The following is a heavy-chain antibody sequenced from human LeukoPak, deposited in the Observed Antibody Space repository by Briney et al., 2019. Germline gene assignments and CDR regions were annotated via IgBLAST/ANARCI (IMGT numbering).Heavy chain of an antibody. V-gene: IGHV1-69*02. Sequence: ASVKVSCKASGGTFSSYTISWVRQAPGQGLEWMGRIIPILGIANYAQKFQGRVTITADKSTSTAYMELSSLRAEDTAVYYCARVDIVVVVAATKSGYYFDYWGQGTLVTVSS. J-gene: IGHJ4*02. CDR3: ARVDIVVVVAATKSGYYFDY. D-gene: IGHD2-15*01. CDR1: GGTFSSYT. CDR2: IIPILGIA.